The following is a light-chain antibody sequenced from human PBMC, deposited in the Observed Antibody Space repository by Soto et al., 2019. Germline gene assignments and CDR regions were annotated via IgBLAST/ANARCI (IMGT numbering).Light chain of an antibody. Sequence: EIVLTQSPGTLSVSPGERATLSCRASQSIRSNYLAWYQQKPGQAPSLLIYGASNRATGIPDRFSGSGSGTDFTLTISRLEPEDSAIYYCQQYGSWTFGQGTKVEIK. CDR2: GAS. V-gene: IGKV3-20*01. J-gene: IGKJ1*01. CDR3: QQYGSWT. CDR1: QSIRSNY.